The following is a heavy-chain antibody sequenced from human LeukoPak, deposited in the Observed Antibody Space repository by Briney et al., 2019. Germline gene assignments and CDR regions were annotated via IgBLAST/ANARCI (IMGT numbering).Heavy chain of an antibody. D-gene: IGHD5-18*01. CDR1: GLPFSSYA. CDR3: AKDIAQGYTFGSIGQDY. J-gene: IGHJ4*02. Sequence: LGGSLRLSCAASGLPFSSYAMRWVRQAPGKGLEWVSAISESGTGTYYADSVRGRFTISRDNSKNTLSLQMNSLRVEDTAVYYCAKDIAQGYTFGSIGQDYWGQGTLVTVSS. CDR2: ISESGTGT. V-gene: IGHV3-23*01.